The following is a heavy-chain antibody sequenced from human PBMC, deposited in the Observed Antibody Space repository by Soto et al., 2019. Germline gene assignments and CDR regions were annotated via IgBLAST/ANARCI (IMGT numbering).Heavy chain of an antibody. CDR2: IRSRPNSYAT. Sequence: EVQLVESGGGLVQPGGSLKLSCAASGFTFSGSAVHWVRQSSGKGLEWVAHIRSRPNSYATAYAASVKGRFTVSRDDSQNTAYLQMDSLKVEDTAVYYCSILLRTVPYWGQGSLVTVSS. CDR3: SILLRTVPY. J-gene: IGHJ4*02. D-gene: IGHD2-15*01. V-gene: IGHV3-73*02. CDR1: GFTFSGSA.